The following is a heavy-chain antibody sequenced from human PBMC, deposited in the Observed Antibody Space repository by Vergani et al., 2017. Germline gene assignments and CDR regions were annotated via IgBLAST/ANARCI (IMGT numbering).Heavy chain of an antibody. Sequence: EVQPVESGGGLVKPGGSLRLSCTTSGFTFSSAWMSWVRQAPGKGLEWVSRIRPKTDGETTDYAAPVKGRFTISRNDSKNTLYLQMNRLKTEDTAVYYCATPTNWELRYYCDYWGQGTLFTVSS. D-gene: IGHD3-9*01. CDR1: GFTFSSAW. CDR2: IRPKTDGETT. CDR3: ATPTNWELRYYCDY. J-gene: IGHJ4*02. V-gene: IGHV3-15*01.